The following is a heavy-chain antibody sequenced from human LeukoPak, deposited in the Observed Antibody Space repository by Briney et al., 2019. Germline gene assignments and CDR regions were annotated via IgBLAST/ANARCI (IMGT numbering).Heavy chain of an antibody. V-gene: IGHV3-64D*09. CDR3: AKVYSTYYYYYGMDV. CDR2: ISSNGGST. D-gene: IGHD2-15*01. Sequence: GGSLRLSCSASGFTFSSYAMHWVRQAPGQGLQYVSAISSNGGSTYYADSVKGRFSISRNNSKNTLYLQMSSLRAEDTAVYYCAKVYSTYYYYYGMDVWGQGTTVTVSS. J-gene: IGHJ6*02. CDR1: GFTFSSYA.